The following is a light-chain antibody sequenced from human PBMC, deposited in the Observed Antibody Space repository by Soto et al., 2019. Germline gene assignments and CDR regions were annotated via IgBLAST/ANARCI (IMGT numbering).Light chain of an antibody. V-gene: IGKV1-5*03. J-gene: IGKJ1*01. CDR1: ATIRSW. Sequence: DIPMIESACTRSGSVEDRVTITCRASATIRSWLAWYQQKPGKAPKLLTYSASTLKSGVPSRFSGSGSGTEFTLTSSSLQPDDFATYYCQHYNIYSEAFGQGAKADIK. CDR2: SAS. CDR3: QHYNIYSEA.